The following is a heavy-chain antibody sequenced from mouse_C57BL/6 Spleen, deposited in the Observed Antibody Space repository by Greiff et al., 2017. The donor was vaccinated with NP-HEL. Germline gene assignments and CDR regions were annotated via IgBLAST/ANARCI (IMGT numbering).Heavy chain of an antibody. CDR2: IRLKSDNYAT. CDR1: GFTFSNYW. Sequence: EVKVEESGGGLVQPGGSMKLSCVASGFTFSNYWMNWVRQSPEKGLEWVAQIRLKSDNYATHYAESVKGRFTISRDDSKSSVYLQMNNLRAEDTGIYYCTVYDGWWYFDVWGTGTTVTVSS. CDR3: TVYDGWWYFDV. J-gene: IGHJ1*03. V-gene: IGHV6-3*01. D-gene: IGHD2-3*01.